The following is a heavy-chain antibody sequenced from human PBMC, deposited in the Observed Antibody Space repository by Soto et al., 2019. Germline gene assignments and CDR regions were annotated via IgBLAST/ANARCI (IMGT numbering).Heavy chain of an antibody. CDR2: IYYSGST. D-gene: IGHD3-10*01. CDR1: GGSISSYY. J-gene: IGHJ4*02. CDR3: ARDIPGGY. Sequence: QVQLQESGPGLVKPSETLSLTCTVSGGSISSYYWSWIRQPPGKGLEWIGYIYYSGSTNYNPSLKSRVTISVDTSKNQFSLKLSSVTAADTAVYYRARDIPGGYWGQGTLVTVSS. V-gene: IGHV4-59*01.